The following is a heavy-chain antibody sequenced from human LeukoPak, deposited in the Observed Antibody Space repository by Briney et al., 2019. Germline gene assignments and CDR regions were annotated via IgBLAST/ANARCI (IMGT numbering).Heavy chain of an antibody. CDR1: GGSFSGYY. D-gene: IGHD6-13*01. V-gene: IGHV4-34*01. CDR3: ARLRAAAGTRGYYYYYMDV. J-gene: IGHJ6*03. CDR2: INHSGST. Sequence: SETLSLTCAVYGGSFSGYYWSWIRQPPGKGLEWIGEINHSGSTNYNPSLRSRGTISVDTSKNQFSLKLSSVTAADTAVYYCARLRAAAGTRGYYYYYMDVWGKGTTVTISS.